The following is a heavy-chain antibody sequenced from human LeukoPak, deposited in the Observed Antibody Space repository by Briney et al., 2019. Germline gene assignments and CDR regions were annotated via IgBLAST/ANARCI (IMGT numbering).Heavy chain of an antibody. CDR3: AKGRGAFDI. CDR1: GSTFSSYG. J-gene: IGHJ3*02. D-gene: IGHD3-10*01. V-gene: IGHV3-30*18. CDR2: ISNDGSNK. Sequence: GGSLRLSCVASGSTFSSYGMHWVRQAPGKGLEWVAVISNDGSNKYYADSVKGRFTISRDNSKNTLYLQMSSLRAEDTAVYYCAKGRGAFDIWGQGTMVTVSS.